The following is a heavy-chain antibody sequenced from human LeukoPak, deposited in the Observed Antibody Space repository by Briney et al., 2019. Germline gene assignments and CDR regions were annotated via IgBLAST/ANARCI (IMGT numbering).Heavy chain of an antibody. J-gene: IGHJ4*02. CDR3: ARRGGDYYDSSGYLH. CDR1: GYTFTSYG. CDR2: INPNTGGT. Sequence: ASVKVSCKASGYTFTSYGISWVRQAPGQGLEWMGWINPNTGGTNYAQKFQGRVTMTRDTSISTAYMELSRLRSDDTAVYYCARRGGDYYDSSGYLHWGQGTMVTVSS. D-gene: IGHD3-22*01. V-gene: IGHV1-2*02.